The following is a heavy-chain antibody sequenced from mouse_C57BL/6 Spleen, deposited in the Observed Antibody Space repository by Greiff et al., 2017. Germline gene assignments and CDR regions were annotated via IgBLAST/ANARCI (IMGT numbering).Heavy chain of an antibody. CDR3: ARSNYDYEAWFAY. D-gene: IGHD2-4*01. J-gene: IGHJ3*01. Sequence: DVQLQESGPELVKPGASVKISCKASGYSFTGYYMNWVKQSPEKSLEWIGEINPSTGGTTYNQKFKAKATLTVDKSSSTAYMQLKSLTSEDSAVYYCARSNYDYEAWFAYWGQGTLVTVSA. CDR2: INPSTGGT. CDR1: GYSFTGYY. V-gene: IGHV1-42*01.